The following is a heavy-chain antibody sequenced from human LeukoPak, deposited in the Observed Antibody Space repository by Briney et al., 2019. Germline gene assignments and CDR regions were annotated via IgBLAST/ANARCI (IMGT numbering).Heavy chain of an antibody. Sequence: GGSLRLSCAASGFTFDDYGMSWVRQVPGKGLEWVSGINWNGGNTGYADSVKGRFTISRDKAKKSLSLQMKSLRAEDTAFYYCARCVGDYDRSGFDAFDIRGQGTLVTASS. CDR3: ARCVGDYDRSGFDAFDI. V-gene: IGHV3-20*04. CDR1: GFTFDDYG. D-gene: IGHD3-22*01. CDR2: INWNGGNT. J-gene: IGHJ3*02.